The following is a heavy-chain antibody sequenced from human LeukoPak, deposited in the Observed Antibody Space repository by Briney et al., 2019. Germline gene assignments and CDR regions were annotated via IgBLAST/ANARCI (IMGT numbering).Heavy chain of an antibody. CDR2: IYYNGNT. D-gene: IGHD4-17*01. V-gene: IGHV4-31*03. CDR3: ATGNDYGDYWFDP. CDR1: GGSISSAGYY. J-gene: IGHJ5*02. Sequence: PSQTLSLTCTVSGGSISSAGYYWSWIRQHPGKGLEWIGYIYYNGNTDYNPSLKSRVSISVDTSKNQFSLKLSSVTAADKAMYYCATGNDYGDYWFDPWGQGTLVTVSS.